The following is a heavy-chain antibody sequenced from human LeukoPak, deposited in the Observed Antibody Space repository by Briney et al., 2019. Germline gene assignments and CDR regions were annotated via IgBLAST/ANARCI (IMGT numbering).Heavy chain of an antibody. CDR3: ARYGSGSDV. CDR1: GGTFSSYA. J-gene: IGHJ6*02. Sequence: ASVTVSCKASGGTFSSYAISWVRQAPGQGLEWMGRIIPILGIANYAQKFQGRVTITADKSTSTAYIELSSLRSEDTAVYYCARYGSGSDVWGQGTTVTVSS. V-gene: IGHV1-69*04. CDR2: IIPILGIA. D-gene: IGHD3-10*01.